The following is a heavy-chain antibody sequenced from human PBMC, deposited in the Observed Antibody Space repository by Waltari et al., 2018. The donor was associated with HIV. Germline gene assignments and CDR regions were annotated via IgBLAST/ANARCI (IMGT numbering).Heavy chain of an antibody. CDR1: GYTLTNYA. Sequence: PGASVKVSCKTSGYTLTNYAVHWVRQARGQRLESMGWINVGNSKTQYSQKFQGRLTITRDTSASVAYMELTRLKSEETAVYFCAREGAVDIYYLEYCGQGTLVTVSS. D-gene: IGHD1-26*01. CDR2: INVGNSKT. CDR3: AREGAVDIYYLEY. J-gene: IGHJ4*02. V-gene: IGHV1-3*01.